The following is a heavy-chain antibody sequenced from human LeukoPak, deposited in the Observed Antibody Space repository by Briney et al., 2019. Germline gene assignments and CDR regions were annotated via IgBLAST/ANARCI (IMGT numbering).Heavy chain of an antibody. V-gene: IGHV1-46*01. D-gene: IGHD1-26*01. CDR2: INPSGGST. Sequence: ASVKVSCKASGYTFTSYYMHWVRQAPGQGLEWMGIINPSGGSTSYAQKFQGRVTMTRDMSTSTVYMELSSLRSEDTAVYYCARDAMGATHSRGWFDPWGQGTLVTVSS. J-gene: IGHJ5*02. CDR1: GYTFTSYY. CDR3: ARDAMGATHSRGWFDP.